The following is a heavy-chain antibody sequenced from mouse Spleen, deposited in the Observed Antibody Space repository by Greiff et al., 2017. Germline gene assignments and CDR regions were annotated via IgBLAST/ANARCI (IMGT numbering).Heavy chain of an antibody. Sequence: EVKLVESGGGLVKPGGSLKLSCAASGFTFSSYTMSWVRQTPEKRLEWVATISGGGGNTYYPDSVKGRFTISRDNAKNTLYLQMSSLRSEDTALYYCARRDGYYGFDYWGQGTTLTVSS. CDR3: ARRDGYYGFDY. J-gene: IGHJ2*01. D-gene: IGHD2-3*01. V-gene: IGHV5-9*01. CDR2: ISGGGGNT. CDR1: GFTFSSYT.